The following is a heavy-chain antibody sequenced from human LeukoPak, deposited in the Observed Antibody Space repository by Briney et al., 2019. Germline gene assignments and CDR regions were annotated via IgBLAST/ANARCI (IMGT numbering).Heavy chain of an antibody. CDR1: GYSISSGHY. D-gene: IGHD3-3*02. J-gene: IGHJ4*02. CDR3: GTSDSGSIFGVVISF. CDR2: LSDGGTP. V-gene: IGHV4-38-2*01. Sequence: PSETLSLTCDVSGYSISSGHYWGWIRPPPGKGLEWIGSLSDGGTPDYNPSLKSRVSMSMDTSKNQFSLRLRSLTAADTAIYYCGTSDSGSIFGVVISFWGQGTLVTVSS.